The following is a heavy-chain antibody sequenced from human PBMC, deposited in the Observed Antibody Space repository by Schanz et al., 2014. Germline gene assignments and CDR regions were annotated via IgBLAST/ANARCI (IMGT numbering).Heavy chain of an antibody. Sequence: QVQLVQSGPEVKKPGASVRLSCKASGYNFNRHDISWVRQAPGQGLEWMGWISGYNGNTKYAEKLEDRVTMTTDISTSTAYMELRSLRSDDTAVYYCARRELGPSNYDTLTALYDAFDVWGQGTMVTVSS. CDR2: ISGYNGNT. D-gene: IGHD3-9*01. CDR3: ARRELGPSNYDTLTALYDAFDV. V-gene: IGHV1-18*04. J-gene: IGHJ3*01. CDR1: GYNFNRHD.